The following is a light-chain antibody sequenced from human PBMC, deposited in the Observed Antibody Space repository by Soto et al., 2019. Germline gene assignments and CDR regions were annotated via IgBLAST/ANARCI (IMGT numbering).Light chain of an antibody. CDR1: QGITSW. Sequence: DIQMTQSPSSVSASVGDRVTITCRASQGITSWLAWYQQKPGKAPKLLIYRASNLQSVVPSRFSGSGSGTDFTLTISGLQPADFATYYCQQTTTFPLTFGGGTKVDIK. J-gene: IGKJ4*01. CDR3: QQTTTFPLT. V-gene: IGKV1-12*01. CDR2: RAS.